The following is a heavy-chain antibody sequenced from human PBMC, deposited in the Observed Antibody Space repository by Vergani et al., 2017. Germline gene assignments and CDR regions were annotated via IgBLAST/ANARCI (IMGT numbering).Heavy chain of an antibody. CDR2: ISGSGGST. CDR1: GFTFSSYA. Sequence: EVQLLESGGGLVQPGGSLRLSCAASGFTFSSYAMSWVRQAPGKGLEWVSAISGSGGSTYYADSVKGRFTISRDNSKNTLYLQMNSLRAEDTAVYYCAKXLPFSHYGGNSGDIVDYWGQGTLVTVSS. V-gene: IGHV3-23*01. J-gene: IGHJ4*02. CDR3: AKXLPFSHYGGNSGDIVDY. D-gene: IGHD4-23*01.